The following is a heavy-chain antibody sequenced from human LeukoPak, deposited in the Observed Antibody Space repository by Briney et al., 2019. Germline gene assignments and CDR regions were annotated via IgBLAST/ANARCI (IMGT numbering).Heavy chain of an antibody. J-gene: IGHJ4*02. V-gene: IGHV3-64*01. CDR1: GFSLRKHP. Sequence: PGGSLRLSCAASGFSLRKHPMHWVRQAPGKGLEFVSAISGDGGTTLYASSVKGRFTISRDNSKNMVVLQMGSLRTDDMGVYFCARDCSSGNCRGALDYWGQGALVTVSS. D-gene: IGHD3-22*01. CDR2: ISGDGGTT. CDR3: ARDCSSGNCRGALDY.